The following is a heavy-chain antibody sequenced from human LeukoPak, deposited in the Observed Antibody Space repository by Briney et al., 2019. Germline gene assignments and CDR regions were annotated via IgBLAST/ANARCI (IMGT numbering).Heavy chain of an antibody. CDR1: GFTFSSYS. Sequence: PGGSLRLSCAASGFTFSSYSMNWVRQAPGKGLEWISYISSSSSTIYYADSVKGRFTISIDNAKNSLYLQMSSLRAEDTAVYYCARGYYSFDYWGQGTLVTVSS. V-gene: IGHV3-48*01. D-gene: IGHD4-11*01. CDR3: ARGYYSFDY. J-gene: IGHJ4*02. CDR2: ISSSSSTI.